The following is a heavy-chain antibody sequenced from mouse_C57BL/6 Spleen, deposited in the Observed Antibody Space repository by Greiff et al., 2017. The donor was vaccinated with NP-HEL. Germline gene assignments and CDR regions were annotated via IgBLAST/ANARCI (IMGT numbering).Heavy chain of an antibody. J-gene: IGHJ4*01. V-gene: IGHV1-82*01. Sequence: QVQLKESGPELVKPGASVKISCKASGYAFSSSWMNWVKQRPGKGLEWIGRIYPGDGDTNYNGKFKGKATLTADKSSSTAYMQLSSLTSEDSAVYFCARKGTNWDYAMDYWGQGTSVTVSS. D-gene: IGHD4-1*01. CDR2: IYPGDGDT. CDR3: ARKGTNWDYAMDY. CDR1: GYAFSSSW.